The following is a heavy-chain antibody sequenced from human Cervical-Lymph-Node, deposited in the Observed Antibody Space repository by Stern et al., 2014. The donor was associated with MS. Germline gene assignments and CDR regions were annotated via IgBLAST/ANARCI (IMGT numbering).Heavy chain of an antibody. CDR3: FWSGYPDFHYYGMDV. CDR2: ISYGGSNK. V-gene: IGHV3-30-3*01. Sequence: QVQLVESGGGVVQPGRSLRLSCAASGFTFSSYAMHWVRQAPGKGLAWVAVISYGGSNKYYADSVKGRFTISRDNSKNTLYLQMNSLRAEDTAVYYDFWSGYPDFHYYGMDVWGQGTTVTVSS. D-gene: IGHD3-3*01. CDR1: GFTFSSYA. J-gene: IGHJ6*02.